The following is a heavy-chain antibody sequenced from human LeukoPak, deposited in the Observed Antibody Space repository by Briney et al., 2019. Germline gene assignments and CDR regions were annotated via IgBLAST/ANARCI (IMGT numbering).Heavy chain of an antibody. CDR1: GFSFSSYS. CDR2: ITSTSSTI. V-gene: IGHV3-48*01. CDR3: AKGGSSNWNYVSYY. D-gene: IGHD1-7*01. Sequence: GGSLRLSCAASGFSFSSYSMNWVRQAPGKGPEWVSYITSTSSTIYYADSVKGRFTISRDNSKNTLYLQMNSLRAEDTAVYYCAKGGSSNWNYVSYYWGQGTLVTVSS. J-gene: IGHJ4*02.